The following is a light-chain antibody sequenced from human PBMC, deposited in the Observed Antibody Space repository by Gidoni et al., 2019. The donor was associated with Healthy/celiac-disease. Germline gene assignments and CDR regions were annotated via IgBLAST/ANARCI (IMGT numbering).Light chain of an antibody. Sequence: AIRMTQSQSSFSASTGDRVTITCRASQGISSYLAWYQQKPGKAPKLLIYAASTLQSGVPSRFSGSGSGTDFTLTISCLQSEDFATYYCQQYYSYPLTFGQXTKVEIK. CDR1: QGISSY. J-gene: IGKJ1*01. V-gene: IGKV1-8*01. CDR2: AAS. CDR3: QQYYSYPLT.